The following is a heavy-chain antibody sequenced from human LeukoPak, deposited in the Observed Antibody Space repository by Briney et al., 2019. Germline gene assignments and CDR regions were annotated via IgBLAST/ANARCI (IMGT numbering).Heavy chain of an antibody. Sequence: GGSLRLSCAASGFTFSSYSMNWVRQAPGKGLEWVSSISSSSSYIYYGDSVKGRFTISRDNAKNSLYLQMNSLRAEDTAVYYCARSPGILGTNYFDYWGQGTLVTVSS. D-gene: IGHD1-26*01. J-gene: IGHJ4*02. CDR1: GFTFSSYS. V-gene: IGHV3-21*06. CDR2: ISSSSSYI. CDR3: ARSPGILGTNYFDY.